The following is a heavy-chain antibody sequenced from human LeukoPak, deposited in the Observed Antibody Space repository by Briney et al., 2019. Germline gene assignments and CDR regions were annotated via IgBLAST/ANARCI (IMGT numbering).Heavy chain of an antibody. CDR3: ARHLTDYYDSSGYYYGLDY. Sequence: SETLSLTCAVSGYSISSGYYWGWIRQPPGKGLEWIGSIYHSGSAYYNPSLKSRVTISVDTSKNQFSLKLSSVTAADTAVYYCARHLTDYYDSSGYYYGLDYWGQGTLVTVSS. D-gene: IGHD3-22*01. CDR1: GYSISSGYY. CDR2: IYHSGSA. V-gene: IGHV4-38-2*01. J-gene: IGHJ4*02.